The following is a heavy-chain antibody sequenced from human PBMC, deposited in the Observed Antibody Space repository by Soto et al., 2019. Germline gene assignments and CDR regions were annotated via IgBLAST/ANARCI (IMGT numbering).Heavy chain of an antibody. CDR3: AKDVVYYDFWSGLRLNWFDP. J-gene: IGHJ5*02. V-gene: IGHV3-23*01. CDR1: GFTFSSYA. CDR2: ISGSGGST. D-gene: IGHD3-3*01. Sequence: EVQLLESGGGLVQPGGSLRLSCAASGFTFSSYAMSWVRQAPGKGLEWVSAISGSGGSTYYADSVKGRFTISRDNSKNTLYLQMNSLRAEDTAVYYCAKDVVYYDFWSGLRLNWFDPWGQGTLVTVSS.